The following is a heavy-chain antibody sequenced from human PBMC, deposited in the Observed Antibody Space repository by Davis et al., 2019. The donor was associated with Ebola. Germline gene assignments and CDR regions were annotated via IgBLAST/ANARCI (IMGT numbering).Heavy chain of an antibody. CDR3: ARNFRGYTYGSSYYGSGLGGY. D-gene: IGHD3-10*01. V-gene: IGHV7-4-1*02. J-gene: IGHJ4*02. CDR1: GYTFTSYA. Sequence: AASVKVSCKASGYTFTSYAMNWVRQAPGQGLEWMGWINTNTGNPTYAQGFTGRFVFSLDTSVSTAYLQISSLKTEDTAVYFCARNFRGYTYGSSYYGSGLGGYWGQGTLVTVSS. CDR2: INTNTGNP.